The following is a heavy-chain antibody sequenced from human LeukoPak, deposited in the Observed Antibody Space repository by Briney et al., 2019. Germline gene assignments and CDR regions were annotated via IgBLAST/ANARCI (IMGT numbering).Heavy chain of an antibody. CDR3: ARPKLGDAFDI. Sequence: SETPSLTCAVSGDSISSTNWWSWVRQPPGKGLEWIGEIYHSGSTNYKPSLKSRVNISVDKSKNQFSLKVTSVTAADTALYYCARPKLGDAFDIWGQGTVVIVSS. CDR2: IYHSGST. D-gene: IGHD7-27*01. V-gene: IGHV4-4*02. CDR1: GDSISSTNW. J-gene: IGHJ3*02.